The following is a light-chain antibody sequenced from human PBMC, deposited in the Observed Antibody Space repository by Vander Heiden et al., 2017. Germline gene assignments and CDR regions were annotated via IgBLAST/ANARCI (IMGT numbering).Light chain of an antibody. V-gene: IGLV3-21*02. J-gene: IGLJ2*01. CDR3: QVGDGRSAHVI. CDR2: DDR. CDR1: IIGSKN. Sequence: SYVLTQPPSVSVAPGQTARITCGGNIIGSKNVHWYQQQPGPAPVLVVYDDRGRPSRIAGRFSGSKAGNTATLTVSGVEAGDEDDYCCQVGDGRSAHVIFGGGTKLTVL.